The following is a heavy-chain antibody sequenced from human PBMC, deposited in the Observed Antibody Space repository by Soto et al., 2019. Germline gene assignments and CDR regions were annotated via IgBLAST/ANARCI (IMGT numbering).Heavy chain of an antibody. J-gene: IGHJ4*02. CDR2: IIPVLGIA. Sequence: QVRLVQSGAEVKKPGSSVKVSCKASGGTLSSYTISWVRQAPGQGLEWMGRIIPVLGIANYAQKFQDRVTITADKSTNTAYMELSSLRSEDTAVYYCASVYDYYGSGSYDYFDYWGQGTLVTVSS. CDR3: ASVYDYYGSGSYDYFDY. D-gene: IGHD3-10*01. CDR1: GGTLSSYT. V-gene: IGHV1-69*02.